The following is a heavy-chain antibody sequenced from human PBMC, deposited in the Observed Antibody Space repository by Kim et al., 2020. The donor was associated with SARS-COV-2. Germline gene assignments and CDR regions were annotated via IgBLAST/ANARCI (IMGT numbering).Heavy chain of an antibody. Sequence: ASVKVSCKASGYTFTSYAMHWVRQAPGQRLEWMGWINAGNGNTKYSQKFQGRVTITRDTSASTAYMELSSLRSEDTAVYYCARDRLSNYDILTGYYAPFDYWGQGTLVTVSS. CDR2: INAGNGNT. J-gene: IGHJ4*02. V-gene: IGHV1-3*01. D-gene: IGHD3-9*01. CDR1: GYTFTSYA. CDR3: ARDRLSNYDILTGYYAPFDY.